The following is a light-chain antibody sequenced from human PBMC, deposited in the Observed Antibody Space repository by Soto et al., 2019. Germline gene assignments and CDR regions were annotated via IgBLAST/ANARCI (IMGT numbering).Light chain of an antibody. J-gene: IGKJ1*01. CDR1: QSLSSN. CDR2: DAS. Sequence: EIVMTQSPATLSVSPGERATLSCRANQSLSSNLAWYQQRPGQAPRLLIYDASTRATGIPARFSGSGFATEFTLTISSLQSEDFAVYYCHQYKKWPPWTFGQGTKVEVK. CDR3: HQYKKWPPWT. V-gene: IGKV3-15*01.